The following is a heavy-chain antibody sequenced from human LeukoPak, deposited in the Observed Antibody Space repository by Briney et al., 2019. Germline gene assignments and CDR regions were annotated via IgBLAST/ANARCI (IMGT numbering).Heavy chain of an antibody. Sequence: ASVKVSCKASGYTFTGYYMHWVRQAPGQGLEWMGWINPNSGGTNYAQKFQGRVTMTRDTSISTAYMELSRLRSDDTAVYYCARTEDCDTDCYSNFYYMDVWGQGTTVTISS. CDR1: GYTFTGYY. CDR2: INPNSGGT. D-gene: IGHD2-21*02. J-gene: IGHJ6*03. CDR3: ARTEDCDTDCYSNFYYMDV. V-gene: IGHV1-2*02.